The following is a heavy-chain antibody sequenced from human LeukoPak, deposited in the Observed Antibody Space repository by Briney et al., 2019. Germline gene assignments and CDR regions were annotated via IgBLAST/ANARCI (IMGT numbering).Heavy chain of an antibody. V-gene: IGHV4-59*02. CDR2: VYYSGST. J-gene: IGHJ5*02. Sequence: SETLSLTCTVSGGSVSSSYWSWIRQAPGKGLEWIGYVYYSGSTNYNPSLKSRVTISVDTSKKQSSLKVSSVTAADTAVYYCASLGYSYGRGWFDPWGQGTLVTVSA. CDR1: GGSVSSSY. CDR3: ASLGYSYGRGWFDP. D-gene: IGHD5-18*01.